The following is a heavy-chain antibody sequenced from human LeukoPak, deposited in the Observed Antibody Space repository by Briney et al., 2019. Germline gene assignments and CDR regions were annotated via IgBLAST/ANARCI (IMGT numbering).Heavy chain of an antibody. V-gene: IGHV1-24*01. J-gene: IGHJ5*02. CDR3: ATGLRGENWFDP. CDR1: GYTLTELS. CDR2: FDPEDGET. D-gene: IGHD3-10*01. Sequence: ASVKVSCKVSGYTLTELSMHWVRQAPGKGLEWMGGFDPEDGETIYAQKFQGRVTMTEDTSTDTAYMELSSLRSEDPAVYYCATGLRGENWFDPWGQGTLVTVSS.